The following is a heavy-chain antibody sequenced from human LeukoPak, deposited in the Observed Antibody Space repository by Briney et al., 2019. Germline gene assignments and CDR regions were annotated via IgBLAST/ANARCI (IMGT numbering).Heavy chain of an antibody. CDR3: ARDKGIGRDGYNYYYYGMDV. D-gene: IGHD5-24*01. CDR2: ISASRGIT. CDR1: GFNYSSYT. V-gene: IGHV3-48*01. J-gene: IGHJ6*02. Sequence: GGSLRLSCAASGFNYSSYTMNWVRRAPGMGLEWLSYISASRGITYYADSVKGRFTISRDNAKNSLYLQMNSLRAEDTAVYYCARDKGIGRDGYNYYYYGMDVWGQGTTVTVSS.